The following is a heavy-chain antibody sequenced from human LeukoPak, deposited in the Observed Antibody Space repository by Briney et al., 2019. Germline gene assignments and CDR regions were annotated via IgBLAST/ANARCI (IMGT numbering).Heavy chain of an antibody. Sequence: TTSETLSLTCTVSGGSISSYYWSWIRQPPGKGLEWIGYIYYSGSTNYNPSLKRRVTISVDTSKNQFSLKLSSVTAADTAVYYCARYRSHYYYYMDVWGKGTTVTISS. V-gene: IGHV4-59*01. D-gene: IGHD1-14*01. CDR1: GGSISSYY. CDR3: ARYRSHYYYYMDV. CDR2: IYYSGST. J-gene: IGHJ6*03.